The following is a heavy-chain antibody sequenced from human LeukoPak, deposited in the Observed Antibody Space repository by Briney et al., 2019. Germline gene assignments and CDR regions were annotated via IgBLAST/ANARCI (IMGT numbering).Heavy chain of an antibody. J-gene: IGHJ4*02. D-gene: IGHD6-6*01. CDR2: ISAYNGNT. Sequence: GASVKVSCKASGYTFTSYGISWVRQAPGQGLEWMGWISAYNGNTNYAQKLQGRVTMTTDTSTSTAYMELRSLRSDDTAVYYCARARNVYSSSEFDYWGQGTLVTVSS. V-gene: IGHV1-18*01. CDR1: GYTFTSYG. CDR3: ARARNVYSSSEFDY.